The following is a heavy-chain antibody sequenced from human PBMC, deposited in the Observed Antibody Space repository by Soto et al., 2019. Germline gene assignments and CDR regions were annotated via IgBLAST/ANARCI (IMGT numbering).Heavy chain of an antibody. Sequence: SETLSLTCTVSGASISSGGYYWSWIRQHPGKGLEWIGYIYYSGSTYYNPSLKSRVTISVDTSKNQFSLKLSSVTAADTAVYYCARDSIGTTHYYYYGMDVWGQGTTVT. J-gene: IGHJ6*02. CDR3: ARDSIGTTHYYYYGMDV. D-gene: IGHD1-7*01. CDR1: GASISSGGYY. V-gene: IGHV4-31*03. CDR2: IYYSGST.